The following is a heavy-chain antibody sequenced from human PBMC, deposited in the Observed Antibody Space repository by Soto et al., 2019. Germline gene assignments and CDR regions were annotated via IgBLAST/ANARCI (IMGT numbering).Heavy chain of an antibody. J-gene: IGHJ4*02. CDR3: PKVANVGVVVEYFDH. CDR2: ISSTGRRT. Sequence: GGSLRLSCGSSGCNFTNYAMDWFRQAPGKGLEWVSGISSTGRRTYYADSVRGRFSMSRDNSKNTVDLQINSLRAEDTAVYYWPKVANVGVVVEYFDHWGQGFLVTVSS. CDR1: GCNFTNYA. V-gene: IGHV3-23*01. D-gene: IGHD3-3*01.